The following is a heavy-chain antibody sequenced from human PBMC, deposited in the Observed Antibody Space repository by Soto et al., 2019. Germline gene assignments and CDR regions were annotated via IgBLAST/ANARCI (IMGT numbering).Heavy chain of an antibody. D-gene: IGHD3-10*01. Sequence: SLRLSCAASGFSFRYYWMSWVRQAPGKGLEWLATIKLDASEKKYVDSVKGRFTLSRDNSKNTLYLQMNGLRAEDTAVYFCARDSGSIYYYYYYAIDVWGQGTTVTVSS. CDR2: IKLDASEK. V-gene: IGHV3-7*01. CDR1: GFSFRYYW. CDR3: ARDSGSIYYYYYYAIDV. J-gene: IGHJ6*02.